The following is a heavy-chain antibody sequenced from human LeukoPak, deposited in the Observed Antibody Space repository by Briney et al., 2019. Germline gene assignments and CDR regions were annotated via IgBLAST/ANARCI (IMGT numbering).Heavy chain of an antibody. V-gene: IGHV3-30*18. CDR1: GFTFSSYG. J-gene: IGHJ4*02. Sequence: PGRSLRLSCAASGFTFSSYGMHWVRQAPGKGLEWVAVISYDGSNKYYADSVKGRFTISGENSKNTLYLQMNSLRAEDTAVYYCAKDTRSNYYDSPDYWGQGTLVTVSS. CDR3: AKDTRSNYYDSPDY. D-gene: IGHD3-22*01. CDR2: ISYDGSNK.